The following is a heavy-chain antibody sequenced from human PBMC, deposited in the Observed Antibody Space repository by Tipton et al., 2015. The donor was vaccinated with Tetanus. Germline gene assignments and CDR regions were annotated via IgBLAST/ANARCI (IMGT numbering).Heavy chain of an antibody. V-gene: IGHV4-4*07. D-gene: IGHD2-2*01. J-gene: IGHJ4*02. CDR1: GGSVSSYY. CDR3: ARGWSECSSWSCSPFDS. CDR2: VSSSGNS. Sequence: TLSLTCTVSGGSVSSYYWTWFRQPPGKRLEWIGFVSSSGNSNYSPSLTGRVPMSLDTSKQQFSLSLTSATAADTAVYYCARGWSECSSWSCSPFDSWGQGARAIVSS.